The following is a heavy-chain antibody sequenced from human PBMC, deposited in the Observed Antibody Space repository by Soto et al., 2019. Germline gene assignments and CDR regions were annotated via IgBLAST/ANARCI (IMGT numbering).Heavy chain of an antibody. CDR3: ASRPCSGGSCLHDSPFDY. Sequence: QVQLVQSGAEVKKHGASVKVSCKASGYTFTSYGISWVRQAPGQGLEWMGWISAYNGNTNYAQKLQGRVTMTTDTSTSTAYMELRSLRCDDTAVYYCASRPCSGGSCLHDSPFDYWGQGTLVTFSS. V-gene: IGHV1-18*01. CDR1: GYTFTSYG. CDR2: ISAYNGNT. D-gene: IGHD2-15*01. J-gene: IGHJ4*02.